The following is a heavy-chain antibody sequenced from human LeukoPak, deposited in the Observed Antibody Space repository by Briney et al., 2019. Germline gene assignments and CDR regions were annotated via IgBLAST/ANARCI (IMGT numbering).Heavy chain of an antibody. V-gene: IGHV1-46*01. CDR3: ARDKEGFTGQPDAFDI. CDR1: GYTFTSYY. D-gene: IGHD1-1*01. J-gene: IGHJ3*02. Sequence: GASVKVSCKASGYTFTSYYMHWVRQAPGQGLEWMGIINPSGGSTSYAQKFQGRVTMTRDTSTSTVYMELSSLRSEDTAVYYCARDKEGFTGQPDAFDIWGQGIMVTVSS. CDR2: INPSGGST.